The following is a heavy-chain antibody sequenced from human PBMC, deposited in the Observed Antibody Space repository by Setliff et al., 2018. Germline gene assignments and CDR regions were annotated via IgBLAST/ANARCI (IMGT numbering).Heavy chain of an antibody. V-gene: IGHV2-5*01. CDR3: ARIHQQLAPPYFDY. J-gene: IGHJ4*02. Sequence: SGPTLVNPTQTLTLTCTFSGFSLSSSGVGVGWIRQPPGKALEWLALINWNDDKRYSPSLRTRLTITKDTSENQVVLAMTNMDPVDTATYYCARIHQQLAPPYFDYWGQGTLVTVSS. CDR2: INWNDDK. CDR1: GFSLSSSGVG. D-gene: IGHD6-13*01.